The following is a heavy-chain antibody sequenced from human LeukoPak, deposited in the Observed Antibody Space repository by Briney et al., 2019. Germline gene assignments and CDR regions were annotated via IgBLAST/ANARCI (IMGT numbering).Heavy chain of an antibody. Sequence: GASVKVSCKASGYTFTNYDIHWVRQATGQGLEWMGWMNPYSANTGYAQNFQGRITITRNTSISTAYMELSSLRSEDTAVYYCARIRGYSYGFDYWGQGTLVTVSS. J-gene: IGHJ4*02. D-gene: IGHD5-18*01. CDR1: GYTFTNYD. CDR3: ARIRGYSYGFDY. V-gene: IGHV1-8*03. CDR2: MNPYSANT.